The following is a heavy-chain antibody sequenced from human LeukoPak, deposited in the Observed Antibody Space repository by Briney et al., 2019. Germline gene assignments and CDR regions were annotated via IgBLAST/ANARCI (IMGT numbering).Heavy chain of an antibody. CDR2: IYTSGST. V-gene: IGHV4-59*10. CDR3: ARYRWSYHDY. Sequence: SETLSLTCAVYGGSFSGYYWSWIRQPAGKGLEWIGRIYTSGSTNYNPSLKSRVTMSVDTSKNQFSLKLSSVTAADTAVYYCARYRWSYHDYWGQGTLVTVSS. CDR1: GGSFSGYY. J-gene: IGHJ4*02. D-gene: IGHD1-26*01.